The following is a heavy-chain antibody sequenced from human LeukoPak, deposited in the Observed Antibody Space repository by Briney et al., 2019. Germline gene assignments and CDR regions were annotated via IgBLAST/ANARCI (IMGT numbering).Heavy chain of an antibody. D-gene: IGHD1-1*01. CDR1: GGSFSGYY. CDR3: ARAHYGTASPAGGL. Sequence: SETLSLTCAVYGGSFSGYYWSWIRQPPGRGLEWIGEINRSGSANYNPSLKSRVTVSVDTSKNQFSLKLSSVTAADTAVYYCARAHYGTASPAGGLRGQGTLVTVSS. J-gene: IGHJ4*02. CDR2: INRSGSA. V-gene: IGHV4-34*01.